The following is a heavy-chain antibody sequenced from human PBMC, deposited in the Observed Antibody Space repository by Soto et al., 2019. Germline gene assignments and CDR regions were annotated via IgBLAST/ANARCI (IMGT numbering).Heavy chain of an antibody. Sequence: PGESLKISCKGSGYSFTSYWISWVRQMPGKGLEWMGRIDPSDSYTNYSPSFQGHVTISADKSISTAYLQWSSLKASDTAMYYCAAPKQMSMGYYYGXDVWGQGTTVTVSS. V-gene: IGHV5-10-1*01. CDR3: AAPKQMSMGYYYGXDV. CDR1: GYSFTSYW. D-gene: IGHD2-8*01. CDR2: IDPSDSYT. J-gene: IGHJ6*02.